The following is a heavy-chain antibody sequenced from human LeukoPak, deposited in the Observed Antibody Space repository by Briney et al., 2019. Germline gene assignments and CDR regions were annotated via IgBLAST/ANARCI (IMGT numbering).Heavy chain of an antibody. V-gene: IGHV3-23*01. J-gene: IGHJ5*02. CDR1: GFTFSSYA. CDR2: IIGSGGST. D-gene: IGHD3-22*01. CDR3: AKGHDSSCYYWDWFDP. Sequence: GGSLRLSCAASGFTFSSYAMSWVSQPPGKGLEWVSAIIGSGGSTYYADSVKGRFTISRDNSKNTLYLQMNSLRAEDTAVYYCAKGHDSSCYYWDWFDPCGQGTLVTVSS.